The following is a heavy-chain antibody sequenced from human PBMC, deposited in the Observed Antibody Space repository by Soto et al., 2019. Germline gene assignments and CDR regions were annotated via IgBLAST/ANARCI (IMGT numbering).Heavy chain of an antibody. Sequence: KSSETLSLSCTVSGGSICRCGYYWGWLGQAPGRGLEWIGNIDYNGVTYSNPSLKSRVTISRDTSKNQFSLKLTSVTAADTALYYCGKVLVGATGHTDSDSWGPGTLVTV. CDR1: GGSICRCGYY. D-gene: IGHD2-15*01. J-gene: IGHJ4*02. CDR3: GKVLVGATGHTDSDS. V-gene: IGHV4-39*01. CDR2: IDYNGVT.